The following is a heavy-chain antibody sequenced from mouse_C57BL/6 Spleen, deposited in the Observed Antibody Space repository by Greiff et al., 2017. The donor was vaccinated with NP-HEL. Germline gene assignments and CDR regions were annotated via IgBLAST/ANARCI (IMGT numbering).Heavy chain of an antibody. CDR2: IDPSDSYT. CDR1: GYTFTSYW. D-gene: IGHD1-1*01. CDR3: ARYYGSSYAMDY. J-gene: IGHJ4*01. V-gene: IGHV1-59*01. Sequence: QVQLQQSGAELVRPGTSVKLSCKASGYTFTSYWMHWVKQRPGQGLEWIGVIDPSDSYTNYNQKFKGKATLTVDTSSSTAYMQLSSLTAEDSAVYYCARYYGSSYAMDYWGQGTSVTVSS.